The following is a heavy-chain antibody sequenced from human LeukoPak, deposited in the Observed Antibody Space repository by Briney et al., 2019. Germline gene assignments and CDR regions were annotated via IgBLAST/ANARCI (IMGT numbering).Heavy chain of an antibody. D-gene: IGHD2-15*01. Sequence: ASVKVSCKASGYTFTGYYMHWVRQMPGKGLEWMGIIYPGDSDTRYSPSFQGQVTISADKSISTAYLQWSSLKASDTAMYYCARCSGGSCYSGGYFDYWGQGTLVTVSS. CDR1: GYTFTGYY. CDR2: IYPGDSDT. J-gene: IGHJ4*02. V-gene: IGHV5-51*01. CDR3: ARCSGGSCYSGGYFDY.